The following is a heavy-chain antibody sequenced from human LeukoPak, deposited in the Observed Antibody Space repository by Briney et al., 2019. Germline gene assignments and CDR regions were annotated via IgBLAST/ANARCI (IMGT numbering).Heavy chain of an antibody. CDR2: INPNSGGT. CDR1: GYTFTGYY. D-gene: IGHD2-2*01. V-gene: IGHV1-2*02. Sequence: ASVKVSCKASGYTFTGYYMHWVRQAPGQGLKWMGWINPNSGGTNYAQKFQGRVTMTRDTSISTAYMELSRLRSDDTAVYYCARDQGYCSSTSCDYYYYYGMDVWGQGTTVTVSS. CDR3: ARDQGYCSSTSCDYYYYYGMDV. J-gene: IGHJ6*02.